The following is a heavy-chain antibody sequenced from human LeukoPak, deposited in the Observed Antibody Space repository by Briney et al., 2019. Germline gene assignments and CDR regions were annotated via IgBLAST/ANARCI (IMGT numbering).Heavy chain of an antibody. V-gene: IGHV4-31*03. CDR3: ARGFSSWTVTTRDWFDP. CDR2: IYYSGTT. CDR1: GGSVSSGASY. Sequence: PSQTLSLTCTVSGGSVSSGASYWSWIRQHPGKGLEWIGYIYYSGTTYYNPSLKSRVTISVDTSKNQFSLKLSSVTAADTAVYYCARGFSSWTVTTRDWFDPWGQGTLVTVSS. J-gene: IGHJ5*02. D-gene: IGHD4-11*01.